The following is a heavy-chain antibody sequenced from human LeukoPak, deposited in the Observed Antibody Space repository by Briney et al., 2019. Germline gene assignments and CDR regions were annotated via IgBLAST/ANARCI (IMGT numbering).Heavy chain of an antibody. V-gene: IGHV4-61*02. CDR3: ARASGYSSGWYWFDP. CDR1: GGSISSGSYY. Sequence: SETLSLTCTVSGGSISSGSYYWSWIRQPAGRGLEWIGRIYTSGSTSYNPSLKSRVTISVDTSKNQFSLKLSSVPAADTAVYYCARASGYSSGWYWFDPWGQGTLVTVSS. CDR2: IYTSGST. D-gene: IGHD6-19*01. J-gene: IGHJ5*02.